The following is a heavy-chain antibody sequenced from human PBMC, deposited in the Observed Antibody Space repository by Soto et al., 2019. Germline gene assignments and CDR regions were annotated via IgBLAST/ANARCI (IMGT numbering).Heavy chain of an antibody. J-gene: IGHJ6*03. CDR2: ISGSGGST. D-gene: IGHD3-10*01. Sequence: PGGSLRLSCAASRFIFSSYAMSWVRQAPGKGLEWVSTISGSGGSTYYTDSVKGRVTISRDNSKNTLYLQMNSLRAEDTAVYYCAKESGSGSYYKAGIDYYYMDVWGKGTTVTVSS. CDR1: RFIFSSYA. CDR3: AKESGSGSYYKAGIDYYYMDV. V-gene: IGHV3-23*01.